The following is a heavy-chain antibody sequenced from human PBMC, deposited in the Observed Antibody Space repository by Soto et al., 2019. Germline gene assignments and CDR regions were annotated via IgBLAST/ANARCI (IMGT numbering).Heavy chain of an antibody. CDR3: ARGAFIAAAGTFWFDP. Sequence: SETLSLTCTVSGGSISSYYWSWIRQPPGKGLEWIGYIYYSGSTNYNPSLKSRVTISVDTSKNQFSLKLSSVTAADTAVYYCARGAFIAAAGTFWFDPWGQGTLVTVSS. CDR2: IYYSGST. D-gene: IGHD6-13*01. CDR1: GGSISSYY. V-gene: IGHV4-59*01. J-gene: IGHJ5*02.